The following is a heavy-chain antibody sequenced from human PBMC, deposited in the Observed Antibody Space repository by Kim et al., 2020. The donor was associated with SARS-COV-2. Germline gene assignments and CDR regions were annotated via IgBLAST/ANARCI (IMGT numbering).Heavy chain of an antibody. V-gene: IGHV5-51*01. Sequence: SPSFPGQVTSSADKSISTAYLQWSSLKASDTAMYYCARHYYDSSGYPFDYWGQGTLVTVSS. CDR3: ARHYYDSSGYPFDY. J-gene: IGHJ4*02. D-gene: IGHD3-22*01.